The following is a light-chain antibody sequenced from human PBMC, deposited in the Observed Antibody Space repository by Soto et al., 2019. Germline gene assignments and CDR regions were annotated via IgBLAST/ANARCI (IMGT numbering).Light chain of an antibody. V-gene: IGKV1-5*01. J-gene: IGKJ2*01. CDR3: QQYDSYPYT. CDR1: HNIGSW. Sequence: DSQMTQSPSTLSASVGDRVTITCRASHNIGSWLAWYQQKPGKAPNLLIYGASSLQSGVPSRFSGSGFGTEFTLTISSLQPADFATYHCQQYDSYPYTFGQGTKLEIK. CDR2: GAS.